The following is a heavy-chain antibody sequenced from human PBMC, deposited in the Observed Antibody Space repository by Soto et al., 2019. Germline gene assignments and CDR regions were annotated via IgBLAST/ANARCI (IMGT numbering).Heavy chain of an antibody. Sequence: SETLSLTCTVSGGSISSSSYYWGWIRQPPGKGLEWIGSIYYSGSTYYNPSLKSRVTISVDTSKNQFSLKLSSVTAADTAVYYCARHRGSGWYYFDYWGQGTLVPVSS. CDR1: GGSISSSSYY. CDR2: IYYSGST. D-gene: IGHD6-19*01. V-gene: IGHV4-39*01. CDR3: ARHRGSGWYYFDY. J-gene: IGHJ4*02.